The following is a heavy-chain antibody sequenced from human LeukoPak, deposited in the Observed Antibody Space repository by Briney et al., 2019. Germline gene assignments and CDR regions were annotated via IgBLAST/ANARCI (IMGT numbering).Heavy chain of an antibody. V-gene: IGHV4-34*01. J-gene: IGHJ4*02. CDR3: ARGEYSSGYPFDY. D-gene: IGHD3-22*01. CDR1: GGSISSYY. Sequence: SETLSLTCTVSGGSISSYYWSWIRQPPGKGLEWIGEINHSGSTNYNPSLKSRVTISVDTSKNQFSLKLSSVTAADTAVYYCARGEYSSGYPFDYWGQGTLVTVSS. CDR2: INHSGST.